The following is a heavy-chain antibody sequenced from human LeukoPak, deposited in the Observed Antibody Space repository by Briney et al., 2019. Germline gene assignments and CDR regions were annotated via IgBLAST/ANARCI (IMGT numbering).Heavy chain of an antibody. CDR3: ARVNSSGYYGY. J-gene: IGHJ4*02. Sequence: PGGSLRLSCAVSGLTFSDYSMTWVRQAPGKGLEYVSAISSNGGSTYYANSVKGRFTISRDNSKNTLYLQMGSLRAEDMAVYYCARVNSSGYYGYWGQGTLVTVSS. CDR2: ISSNGGST. CDR1: GLTFSDYS. V-gene: IGHV3-64*01. D-gene: IGHD3-22*01.